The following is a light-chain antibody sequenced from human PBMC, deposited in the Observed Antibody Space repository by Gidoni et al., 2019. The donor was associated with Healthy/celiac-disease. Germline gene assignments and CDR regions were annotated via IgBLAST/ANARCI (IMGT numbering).Light chain of an antibody. V-gene: IGLV1-44*01. CDR2: SNN. CDR3: AAWDDSLNGHVV. CDR1: SSNIGSNT. Sequence: QSVLTQPPSASGTPGQRVTISCSGISSNIGSNTVNWYQQLPGTAPKLLIYSNNQRPSGVPDRFSGSKSGTSASLAISGLQSEDEADYYCAAWDDSLNGHVVFGGGTKLTVL. J-gene: IGLJ2*01.